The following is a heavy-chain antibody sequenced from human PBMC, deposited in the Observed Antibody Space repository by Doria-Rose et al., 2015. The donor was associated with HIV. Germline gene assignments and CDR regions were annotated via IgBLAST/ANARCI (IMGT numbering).Heavy chain of an antibody. CDR3: ARIKSSRWYHKYYFDF. D-gene: IGHD6-13*01. Sequence: QVQLVQSGPVLVKPTETLTLTCTVSGVSLSSPGMGVSWIRQPPGKALEWLANIFSDDEGSYKTSPKSRLTISSGTSKSQVVLTMTDMDPVDTATYYCARIKSSRWYHKYYFDFWGQGTLVIVSA. CDR2: IFSDDEG. V-gene: IGHV2-26*01. J-gene: IGHJ4*02. CDR1: GVSLSSPGMG.